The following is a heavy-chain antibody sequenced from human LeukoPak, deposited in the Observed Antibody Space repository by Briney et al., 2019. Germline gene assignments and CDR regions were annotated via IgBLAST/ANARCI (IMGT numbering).Heavy chain of an antibody. CDR1: GFTLSSYS. J-gene: IGHJ4*02. Sequence: PGGSLRLSCAASGFTLSSYSMNWVRQAPGKGLEWVSYISSSSSTIYYADSVKGRSTISRDNAKNSLYLQMNSLRAEDTAVYYCASGLLPMGYWGQGTLVTVSS. CDR2: ISSSSSTI. V-gene: IGHV3-48*01. CDR3: ASGLLPMGY. D-gene: IGHD3-22*01.